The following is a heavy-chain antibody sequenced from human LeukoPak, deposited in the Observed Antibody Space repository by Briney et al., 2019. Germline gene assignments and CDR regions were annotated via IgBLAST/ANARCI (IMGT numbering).Heavy chain of an antibody. Sequence: PGGSLRLSCAASGFTFSSYEMNWVRQAPGKGLEWVSYISSSGSTIYYADSVKGRFTISRDNAKNSLYLQMNSLRAEDTAVYYCARAESSGWYWFDYWGQGTLVTVSS. CDR3: ARAESSGWYWFDY. V-gene: IGHV3-48*03. J-gene: IGHJ4*02. CDR1: GFTFSSYE. D-gene: IGHD6-19*01. CDR2: ISSSGSTI.